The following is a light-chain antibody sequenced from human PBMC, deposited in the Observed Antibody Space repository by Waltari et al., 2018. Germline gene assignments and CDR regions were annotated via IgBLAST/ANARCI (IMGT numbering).Light chain of an antibody. CDR3: QQYNSYSLWT. Sequence: DIQMTQSPSTLSASIGDRGTITCRASQSVNSWLAWYQQKPGKAPKLLIYKASNLDSGVPSRFSGGGSGTEFTLTISSLQPDDFATYYCQQYNSYSLWTFGQGTKVEIK. CDR2: KAS. J-gene: IGKJ1*01. V-gene: IGKV1-5*03. CDR1: QSVNSW.